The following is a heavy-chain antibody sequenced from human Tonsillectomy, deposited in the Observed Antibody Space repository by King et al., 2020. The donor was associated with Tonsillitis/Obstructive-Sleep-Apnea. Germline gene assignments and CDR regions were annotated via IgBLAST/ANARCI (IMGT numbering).Heavy chain of an antibody. J-gene: IGHJ5*02. CDR1: GFTFDDYA. D-gene: IGHD6-13*01. Sequence: VQLVESGGGLVQPGRSLRLSCAASGFTFDDYAMHWVRQAPGKGLEWVSGISWDSGSIAYADSVKGRFTISRENARNSLYLQMNSRRPEGTALYYCAKGAAATRYTWFDPWGQGTLVTVSS. V-gene: IGHV3-9*01. CDR3: AKGAAATRYTWFDP. CDR2: ISWDSGSI.